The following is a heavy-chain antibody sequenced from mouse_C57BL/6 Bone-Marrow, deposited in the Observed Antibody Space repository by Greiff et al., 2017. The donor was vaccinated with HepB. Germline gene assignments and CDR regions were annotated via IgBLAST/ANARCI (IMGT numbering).Heavy chain of an antibody. CDR2: IRNKANGYTT. CDR3: ARYSKGWFAY. CDR1: GFTFTDYY. D-gene: IGHD1-3*01. Sequence: DVMLVESGGGLVQPGGSLSLSCAASGFTFTDYYMSWVRQPPGKALEWLGFIRNKANGYTTEYSASVKGRFTISRDNSQSILYLQMNALRAEDSATYYCARYSKGWFAYWGQGTLVTVSA. V-gene: IGHV7-3*01. J-gene: IGHJ3*01.